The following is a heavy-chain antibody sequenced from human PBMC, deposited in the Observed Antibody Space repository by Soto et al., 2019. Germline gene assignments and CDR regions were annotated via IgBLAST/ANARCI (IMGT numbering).Heavy chain of an antibody. Sequence: QVQLQESGPGLVKPSENLSLTCTVSGGSINSYYWSWIRQPPGKGLEWIGYIYYSGSTNYNPSLKSRVTISVDTSKDQFSLKLSSVTAADTAVYYCARHRYSYGSYYFDYWGQGTLVTVSS. CDR2: IYYSGST. CDR1: GGSINSYY. V-gene: IGHV4-59*08. J-gene: IGHJ4*02. CDR3: ARHRYSYGSYYFDY. D-gene: IGHD5-18*01.